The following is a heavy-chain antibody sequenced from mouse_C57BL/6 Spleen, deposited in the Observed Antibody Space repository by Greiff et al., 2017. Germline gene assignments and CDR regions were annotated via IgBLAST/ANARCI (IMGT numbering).Heavy chain of an antibody. D-gene: IGHD1-1*01. J-gene: IGHJ1*03. CDR1: GYSFTGYY. V-gene: IGHV1-42*01. CDR2: INPSTGGT. CDR3: AKLYYGSSDWYFDV. Sequence: VQLQQSGPELVKPGASVKISCKASGYSFTGYYMNWVKQSPEKSLEWIGEINPSTGGTTYNQTFKAKATLTVDKSSSTAYMQLKSLTSEDSAVXYCAKLYYGSSDWYFDVWGTGTTVTVSS.